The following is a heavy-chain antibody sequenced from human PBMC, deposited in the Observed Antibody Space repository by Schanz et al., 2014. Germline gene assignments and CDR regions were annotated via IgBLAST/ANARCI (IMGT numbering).Heavy chain of an antibody. D-gene: IGHD3-10*01. CDR3: ASRRRMGISMVRGILKGWFDP. V-gene: IGHV4-31*03. CDR1: GDSMSSGGYY. CDR2: IYDSGNT. Sequence: QVQLQESGPGLVKPSQTLSLTCNVSGDSMSSGGYYWNWIRQHPGKGLEWIGYIYDSGNTYYNPSLKSRVTISVDTSKNQFSLNLTSVTAADTAVYYCASRRRMGISMVRGILKGWFDPWGQGTLVTVSS. J-gene: IGHJ5*02.